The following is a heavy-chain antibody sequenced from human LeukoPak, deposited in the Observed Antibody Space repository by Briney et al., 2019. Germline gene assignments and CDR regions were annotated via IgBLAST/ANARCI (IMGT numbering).Heavy chain of an antibody. CDR3: ASSPQILRYFDWSSPASDY. CDR1: GGTFSSYA. Sequence: SVKVSCKASGGTFSSYAISWVRPAPGQGLEWMGRIIPILGIANYAQKFQGRVTITADKSTSTAYMELSSLRSEDTAVYYCASSPQILRYFDWSSPASDYWGQGTLVTVSS. D-gene: IGHD3-9*01. CDR2: IIPILGIA. J-gene: IGHJ4*02. V-gene: IGHV1-69*04.